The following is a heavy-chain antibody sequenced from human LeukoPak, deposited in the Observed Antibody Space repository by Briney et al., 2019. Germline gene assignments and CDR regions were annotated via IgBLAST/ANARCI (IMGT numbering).Heavy chain of an antibody. D-gene: IGHD5-18*01. Sequence: TGRSLRLSCAASGFTFDDYAMHWVRQAPGKGLEWVSGISWNSGSIGYADSVKGRFTISRDNAKNTLYLQMNSLRAEDTAVYYCARDAVDTANAVWGQGTTVTVSS. V-gene: IGHV3-9*01. CDR3: ARDAVDTANAV. J-gene: IGHJ6*02. CDR2: ISWNSGSI. CDR1: GFTFDDYA.